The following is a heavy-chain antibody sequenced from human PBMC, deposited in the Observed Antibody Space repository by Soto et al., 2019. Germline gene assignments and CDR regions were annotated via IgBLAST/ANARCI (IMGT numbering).Heavy chain of an antibody. CDR1: GFTFSSYW. CDR2: INSDGSST. D-gene: IGHD2-2*01. V-gene: IGHV3-74*01. Sequence: EVQLVESGGGLVQPGGSLRLSCAASGFTFSSYWMHWVRQAPGKGLVWVSRINSDGSSTSYADSVKGRFTISRDNAKNTLYLQMNSLRAEDTAVYYCAREGVVPAANDAFDIWAQGTMVTVSS. CDR3: AREGVVPAANDAFDI. J-gene: IGHJ3*02.